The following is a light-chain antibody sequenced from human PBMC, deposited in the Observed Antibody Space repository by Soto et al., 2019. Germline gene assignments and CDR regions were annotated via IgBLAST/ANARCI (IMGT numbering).Light chain of an antibody. CDR1: SIGSEN. CDR2: DDN. V-gene: IGLV3-21*02. J-gene: IGLJ1*01. CDR3: QLWDGSSDHPGV. Sequence: SYELTQPPSVSVAPGLTARITWGGNSIGSENVHWYQQKPAQAPVLVVYDDNDRPSGTPERFSGSKSENTATLTITRVEAGDEADYYCQLWDGSSDHPGVFGPGTKVTVL.